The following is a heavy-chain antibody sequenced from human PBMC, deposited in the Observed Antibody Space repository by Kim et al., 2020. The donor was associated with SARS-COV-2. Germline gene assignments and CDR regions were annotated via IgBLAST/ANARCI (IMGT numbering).Heavy chain of an antibody. J-gene: IGHJ4*02. D-gene: IGHD1-26*01. V-gene: IGHV3-11*06. Sequence: SVKGRIPISRDNAKNSLYLQMDSLRVDDMAVYYCARYRGRNISYFFDYWGLGTLVTVSS. CDR3: ARYRGRNISYFFDY.